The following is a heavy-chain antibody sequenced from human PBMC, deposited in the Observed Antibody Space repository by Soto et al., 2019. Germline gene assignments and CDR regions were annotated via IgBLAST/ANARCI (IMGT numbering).Heavy chain of an antibody. J-gene: IGHJ6*02. V-gene: IGHV3-30-3*01. CDR2: ISYDGINI. D-gene: IGHD3-10*01. CDR1: GFTFNTFA. Sequence: QVQLVESGGGVVQSGRSLRLSCAVSGFTFNTFAMHWVRQAPGKGLEWVAVISYDGINIYYADSVKGRFTISRDNSKNTLYLQMNSLRPEDTAVYYCARDGESMRFRTGATSYYGIDVWGQGTTVSVSS. CDR3: ARDGESMRFRTGATSYYGIDV.